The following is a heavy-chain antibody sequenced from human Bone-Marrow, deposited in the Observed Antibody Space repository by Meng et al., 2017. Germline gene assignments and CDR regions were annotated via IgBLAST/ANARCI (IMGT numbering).Heavy chain of an antibody. D-gene: IGHD4-17*01. CDR1: GFTFSSYS. Sequence: GGSLRLSCAASGFTFSSYSMNWVRQAPGKGLEWVSSISSSSSYIYYADSVKGRFTISRDNAKNSLYLQMNSLRAEDTALYYCAKDTWHYGDYLDAALDIWGQGTMVTVSS. V-gene: IGHV3-21*04. CDR3: AKDTWHYGDYLDAALDI. CDR2: ISSSSSYI. J-gene: IGHJ3*02.